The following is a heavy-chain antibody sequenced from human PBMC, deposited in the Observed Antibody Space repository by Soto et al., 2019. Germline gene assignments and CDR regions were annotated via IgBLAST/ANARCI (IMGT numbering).Heavy chain of an antibody. CDR2: IIPILGIA. J-gene: IGHJ5*02. CDR1: GGTFSSYT. D-gene: IGHD1-1*01. V-gene: IGHV1-69*02. CDR3: ARVGSLQLERGGWFDP. Sequence: QVQLVQSGAEVKKPGSSVKVSCKASGGTFSSYTISWVRQAPGQGLEWMGRIIPILGIANYAQKFQGRVTITAEKSTSTAYMELSSLRSEDTAVYYCARVGSLQLERGGWFDPWGQGTLVTVSS.